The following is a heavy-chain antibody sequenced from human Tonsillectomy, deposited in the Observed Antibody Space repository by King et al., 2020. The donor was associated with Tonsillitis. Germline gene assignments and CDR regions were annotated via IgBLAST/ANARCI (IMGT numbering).Heavy chain of an antibody. CDR2: INHSGST. CDR3: ARSLRIVVIWALDY. CDR1: GGSFSGYY. V-gene: IGHV4-34*01. D-gene: IGHD2-21*01. J-gene: IGHJ4*02. Sequence: VQLQQWGAGLLKPSETLSLTCDVYGGSFSGYYWNWIRQPPGKGLEWIGEINHSGSTNYNASLKSRVTISVDTSKNQFSLKRSSLSAADTAVYYCARSLRIVVIWALDYWGQGALVTVSS.